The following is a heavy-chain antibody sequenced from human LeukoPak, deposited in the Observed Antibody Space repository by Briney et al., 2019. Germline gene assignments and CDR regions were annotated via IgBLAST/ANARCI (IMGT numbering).Heavy chain of an antibody. V-gene: IGHV4-59*01. D-gene: IGHD3-3*01. CDR3: ARAPPYYDFWSGYYARGFFDY. CDR1: GGSISSYY. Sequence: ASETLSLTCTVSGGSISSYYWSWIRQPPGKGLEWIGYIYYSGSTNYNPSLKSRVTISVDTSKNQFSLKLSSVTAADTAVYYCARAPPYYDFWSGYYARGFFDYWGQGTLVTVSS. J-gene: IGHJ4*02. CDR2: IYYSGST.